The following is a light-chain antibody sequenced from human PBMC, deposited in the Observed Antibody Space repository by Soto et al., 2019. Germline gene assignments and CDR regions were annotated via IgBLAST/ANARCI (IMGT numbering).Light chain of an antibody. CDR2: DAS. J-gene: IGKJ3*01. V-gene: IGKV3-11*01. CDR1: QSVSSY. Sequence: EIVLTQSPATLSLSPGERATLSCRASQSVSSYLAWYQQKPGQAPRLLISDASNRATGIPARFSGSGSGTAFTLTISSLEPEDFAVYYCQQRSNWPPRFTFGPGTKVDIK. CDR3: QQRSNWPPRFT.